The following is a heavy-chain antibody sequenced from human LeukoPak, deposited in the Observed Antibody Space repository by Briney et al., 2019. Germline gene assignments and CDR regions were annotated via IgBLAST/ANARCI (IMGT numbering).Heavy chain of an antibody. J-gene: IGHJ4*02. CDR1: GFTFSSYA. Sequence: GKSLRLSCAASGFTFSSYAMHWVRQAPGKGLEWVAVISYDGSNKYYADSVKGRFTISRDNSKNTLYLQMNSLRAEDTAVYYCVRGPRRTTVTTIVYWGQGTLVTVSS. D-gene: IGHD4-17*01. V-gene: IGHV3-30*04. CDR2: ISYDGSNK. CDR3: VRGPRRTTVTTIVY.